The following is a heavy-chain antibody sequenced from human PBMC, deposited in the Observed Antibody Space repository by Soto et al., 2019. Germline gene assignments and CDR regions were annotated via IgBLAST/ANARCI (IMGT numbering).Heavy chain of an antibody. CDR2: ISSSSSYI. CDR1: GGTCGSHS. D-gene: IGHD2-2*01. CDR3: SEGVRAALGY. Sequence: GVSLKHSCAASGGTCGSHSMNWVSPAPGKGLEWVSSISSSSSYIYYADSVKGRFTISRDNAKNSLYLQMNSLRAEDTAVYYSSEGVRAALGYWGQGTLDTVSS. V-gene: IGHV3-21*01. J-gene: IGHJ4*02.